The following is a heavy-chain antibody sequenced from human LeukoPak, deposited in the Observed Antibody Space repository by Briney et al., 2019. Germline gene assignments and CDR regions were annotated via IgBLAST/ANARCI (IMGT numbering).Heavy chain of an antibody. V-gene: IGHV1-46*01. D-gene: IGHD2-21*02. Sequence: ASVKVSCKASGYTFTSYYMHWVRQAPGQGLEWMGIINPSGGSTSYAQKFQGRVTMTRDMSTSTVYMELSSLRSEDTAVYYCASLSNSLAYCGGDCFNPPAQGYAFDIWGQGTMVTVSS. CDR1: GYTFTSYY. J-gene: IGHJ3*02. CDR2: INPSGGST. CDR3: ASLSNSLAYCGGDCFNPPAQGYAFDI.